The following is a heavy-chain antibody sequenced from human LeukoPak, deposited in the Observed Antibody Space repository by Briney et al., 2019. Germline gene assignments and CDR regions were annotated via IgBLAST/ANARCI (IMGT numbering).Heavy chain of an antibody. Sequence: PSETLSLTCTVSGGAIISDNFYWGWVRQPPGKGLEWVGSINYSGTTYYNPSLRSRVSISVDTSRTQFFLRLNSVTAADTAVYYCGRLFDSWGQGILCTVSS. CDR2: INYSGTT. J-gene: IGHJ4*02. V-gene: IGHV4-39*01. CDR1: GGAIISDNFY. CDR3: GRLFDS.